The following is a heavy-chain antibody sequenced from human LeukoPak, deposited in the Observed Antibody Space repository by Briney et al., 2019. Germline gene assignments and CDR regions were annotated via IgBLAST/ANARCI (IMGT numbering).Heavy chain of an antibody. CDR3: ARWGSTSCYDY. CDR1: GFTFSIYA. V-gene: IGHV3-64*01. J-gene: IGHJ4*02. Sequence: GGSLRLSCVASGFTFSIYAMHWVRQAPGKGLEYVSAISTDGGGTYYANSVKGRFTISRDNSKNTLYLQMGSLRAEDMAVYYCARWGSTSCYDYWGQGTLVTVSS. D-gene: IGHD2-2*01. CDR2: ISTDGGGT.